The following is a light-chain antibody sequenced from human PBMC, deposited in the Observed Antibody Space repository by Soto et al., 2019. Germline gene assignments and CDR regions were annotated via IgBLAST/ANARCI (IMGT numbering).Light chain of an antibody. CDR3: CSYAGSRWV. V-gene: IGLV2-23*01. J-gene: IGLJ3*02. CDR2: EGS. CDR1: SSDVGSYNL. Sequence: QPALTQPASVSGSPGQSITISCTGTSSDVGSYNLVSWYQQHPGKAPKLMIYEGSKRPSGVSNRFSGSKSGNTASLTISGLQAEDEADYYCCSYAGSRWVFGGGTKLTVL.